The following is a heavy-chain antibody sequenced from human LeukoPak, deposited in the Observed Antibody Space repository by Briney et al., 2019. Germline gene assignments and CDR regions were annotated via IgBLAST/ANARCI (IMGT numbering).Heavy chain of an antibody. J-gene: IGHJ4*02. CDR3: ARVSRGVNICDS. Sequence: ASVKVSCKASGYTFTSFDISWVRQAPGQGLEWMGWISVYNGDTNYAQKLQDRVTMTTDTSTSTAYMDLRSLRSDDTAVYYCARVSRGVNICDSWGQGTLVTVSS. CDR2: ISVYNGDT. D-gene: IGHD2/OR15-2a*01. CDR1: GYTFTSFD. V-gene: IGHV1-18*01.